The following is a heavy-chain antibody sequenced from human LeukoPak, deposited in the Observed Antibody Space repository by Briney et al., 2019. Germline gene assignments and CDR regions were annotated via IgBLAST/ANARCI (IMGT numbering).Heavy chain of an antibody. Sequence: SETVSLTCTVSGGSISSYHWIWMRQPPGKALEWIRYIYYSGSTNYNPSLKSRVTISVDTSKNQFSLKLSSVTAADTAVYYCARVAAAGYFDYWGQGTLVTVSS. J-gene: IGHJ4*02. CDR3: ARVAAAGYFDY. V-gene: IGHV4-59*01. D-gene: IGHD6-13*01. CDR1: GGSISSYH. CDR2: IYYSGST.